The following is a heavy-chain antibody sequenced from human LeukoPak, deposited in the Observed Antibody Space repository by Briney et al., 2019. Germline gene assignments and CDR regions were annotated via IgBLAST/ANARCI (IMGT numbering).Heavy chain of an antibody. CDR3: ATDCSGGSCYRNYFDY. CDR2: ISGSGGST. J-gene: IGHJ4*02. V-gene: IGHV3-23*01. CDR1: GFIFSTYA. D-gene: IGHD2-15*01. Sequence: GGSLRLSCAASGFIFSTYAMSWVRQAPGKGLEWVSAISGSGGSTYYADSVKGRFTISRDNSKNTLYLQMNSLRAEDTAVYYCATDCSGGSCYRNYFDYWGQGTLVTVSS.